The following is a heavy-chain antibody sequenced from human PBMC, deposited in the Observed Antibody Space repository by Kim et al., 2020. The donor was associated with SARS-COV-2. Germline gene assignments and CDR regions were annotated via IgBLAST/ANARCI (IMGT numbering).Heavy chain of an antibody. CDR2: ISCSGKT. J-gene: IGHJ6*03. Sequence: EGIGSISCSGKTSYNPSLKRRVTISVETSKNQISLKLSSVTAADTGVYYCARGIFGVVIIPYYYYYMDVWGKGTTVTVSS. V-gene: IGHV4-39*01. CDR3: ARGIFGVVIIPYYYYYMDV. D-gene: IGHD3-3*01.